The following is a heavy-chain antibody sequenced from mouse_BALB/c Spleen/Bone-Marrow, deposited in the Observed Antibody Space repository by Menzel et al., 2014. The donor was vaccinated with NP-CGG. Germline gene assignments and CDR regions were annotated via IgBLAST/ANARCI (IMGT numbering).Heavy chain of an antibody. CDR1: GFSLTGYG. CDR3: ARDSFLITRALDY. D-gene: IGHD2-4*01. CDR2: IWGDGST. J-gene: IGHJ4*01. Sequence: VKLMESGPGLVAPSQSLSIPCTVSGFSLTGYGVSWVRQPPGKGLEWLGMIWGDGSTDYNSALKSGLSISKDNSKSQVFLKMNSLQTDGTARYYCARDSFLITRALDYWGQGTSVTVSS. V-gene: IGHV2-6-7*01.